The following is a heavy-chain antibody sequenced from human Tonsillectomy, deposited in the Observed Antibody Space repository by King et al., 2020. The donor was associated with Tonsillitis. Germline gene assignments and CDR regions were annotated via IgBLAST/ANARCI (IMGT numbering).Heavy chain of an antibody. J-gene: IGHJ6*02. CDR1: GFTFSTYG. V-gene: IGHV3-30*02. CDR3: AKDWSPFSSSSGYHYGMDV. Sequence: VQLVESGGGVVQPGGSLRLSCAASGFTFSTYGMHWVRQAPGKGLEWVAFIRYDGSNENYIDSVKGRFTISSDISKNTLYLQMNSLRAGDTAVFYCAKDWSPFSSSSGYHYGMDVWGQGTTVTVSS. D-gene: IGHD6-6*01. CDR2: IRYDGSNE.